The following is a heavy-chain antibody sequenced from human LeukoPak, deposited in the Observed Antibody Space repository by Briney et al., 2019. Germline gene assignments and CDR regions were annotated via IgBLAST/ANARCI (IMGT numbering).Heavy chain of an antibody. CDR1: GFTFSSHG. D-gene: IGHD3-22*01. Sequence: PGRSLRLSCAASGFTFSSHGMHWVRQAPGKGLEWVAVIWYDGSKKYHADSVKGRFTISRDNAKNSLYLQMNSLRAEDTALYYCARANYYDSSGYYYWGQGTLVTVAS. V-gene: IGHV3-33*01. J-gene: IGHJ4*02. CDR2: IWYDGSKK. CDR3: ARANYYDSSGYYY.